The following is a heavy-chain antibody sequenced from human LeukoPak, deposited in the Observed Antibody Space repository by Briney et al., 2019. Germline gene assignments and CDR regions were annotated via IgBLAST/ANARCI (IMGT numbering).Heavy chain of an antibody. CDR2: IYYSGST. V-gene: IGHV4-59*01. D-gene: IGHD6-19*01. J-gene: IGHJ4*02. CDR1: GGSFSGYY. Sequence: SETLSLTCTVSGGSFSGYYWSWIRQPPGKGLEWIGYIYYSGSTNYNPSLKSRVTISMDTSKNQFSLKLSSVTAADTAVYYCARDGLSSGWPDSFDYWGQGTLVTVSS. CDR3: ARDGLSSGWPDSFDY.